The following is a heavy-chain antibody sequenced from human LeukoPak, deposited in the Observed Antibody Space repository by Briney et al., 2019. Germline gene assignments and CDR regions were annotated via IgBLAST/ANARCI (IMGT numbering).Heavy chain of an antibody. V-gene: IGHV3-7*01. D-gene: IGHD2-15*01. CDR3: ARDESSSGHCSGGSCYSITPGWFDP. J-gene: IGHJ5*02. Sequence: GGSLRLSCAASGFTFSSYWMSWVRQAPGKGLEWVANIKQDGSEKYYVDSVKGRFTISRNNAKNSLYLQMNSLRAEDTAVYYCARDESSSGHCSGGSCYSITPGWFDPWGQGTLVTVSS. CDR1: GFTFSSYW. CDR2: IKQDGSEK.